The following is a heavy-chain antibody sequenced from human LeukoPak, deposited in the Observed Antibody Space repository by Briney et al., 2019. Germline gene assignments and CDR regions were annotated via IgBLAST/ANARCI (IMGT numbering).Heavy chain of an antibody. Sequence: GGSLRLSCAASGFTVRSNYMSWVRQAPGNGLEWGSIIYSGGRTYYADSVKGRFTISRDNSKDTLYLQMNSLRAEDTAVYYCARDQLGGSCGSTRCYTSFNSWGQGTVVTVSS. J-gene: IGHJ5*02. CDR2: IYSGGRT. CDR3: ARDQLGGSCGSTRCYTSFNS. CDR1: GFTVRSNY. V-gene: IGHV3-53*01. D-gene: IGHD2-2*02.